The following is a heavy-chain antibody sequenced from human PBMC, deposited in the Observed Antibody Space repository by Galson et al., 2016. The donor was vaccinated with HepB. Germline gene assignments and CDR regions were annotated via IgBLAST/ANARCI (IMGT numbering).Heavy chain of an antibody. CDR3: ARLSDFWSGYYYDY. V-gene: IGHV5-51*01. Sequence: QSGAEVKKPGESLKISCKGSGYSFTNSWIGWVRRMPGKGLEWMGIVYPGESETRYSPSFQGQVTISVDKSVSTAYLQWSSLKASDTAMYYCARLSDFWSGYYYDYWGQGTLVTVSS. CDR2: VYPGESET. J-gene: IGHJ4*02. CDR1: GYSFTNSW. D-gene: IGHD3-3*01.